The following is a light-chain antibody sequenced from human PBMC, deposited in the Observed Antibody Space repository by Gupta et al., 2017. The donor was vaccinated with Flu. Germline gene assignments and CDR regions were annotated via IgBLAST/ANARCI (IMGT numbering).Light chain of an antibody. CDR3: HQSYKIPPA. CDR1: QSISTY. CDR2: AAS. J-gene: IGKJ2*01. Sequence: DIQMTQSPSSLSASVGDRVTITCRASQSISTYLNWYQQKPGKAPKLLIYAASSLQSGVPSRFSGSGSGTDFTLTISSLQPEDFATYYCHQSYKIPPAFGQGTKLEIK. V-gene: IGKV1-39*01.